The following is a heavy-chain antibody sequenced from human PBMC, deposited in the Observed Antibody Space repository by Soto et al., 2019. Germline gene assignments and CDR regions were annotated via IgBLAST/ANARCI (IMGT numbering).Heavy chain of an antibody. D-gene: IGHD2-2*01. CDR2: SRNRVNSLRT. CDR3: SRVDTSPKSPHX. J-gene: IGHJ4*02. V-gene: IGHV3-72*01. Sequence: GGSLRLSCGVSADSEFSFSDQYMDWVRQAPGKGLEWVGRSRNRVNSLRTAYDASVQGRFTLSRDDSKNKVYLQMNSLKTEDTAVYYCSRVDTSPKSPHXWGQGTLVTVSX. CDR1: ADSEFSFSDQY.